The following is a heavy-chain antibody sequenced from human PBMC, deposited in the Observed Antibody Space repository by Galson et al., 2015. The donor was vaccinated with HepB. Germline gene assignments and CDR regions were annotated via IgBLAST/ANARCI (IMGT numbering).Heavy chain of an antibody. V-gene: IGHV1-69*13. Sequence: SVKVSCKASGGTFSTYAISWVRQAPGQGLEWMGGFTPIFGTANYAQKFQGRVTITADESTSTAYMELSSLRSEDTAVYYCAREGIAAATNPVDYWGQGTQVTVSS. CDR1: GGTFSTYA. CDR3: AREGIAAATNPVDY. D-gene: IGHD6-13*01. J-gene: IGHJ4*02. CDR2: FTPIFGTA.